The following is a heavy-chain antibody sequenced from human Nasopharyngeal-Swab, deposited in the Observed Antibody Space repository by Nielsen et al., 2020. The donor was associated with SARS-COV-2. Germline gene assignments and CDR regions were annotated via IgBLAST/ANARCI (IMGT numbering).Heavy chain of an antibody. Sequence: GESLKISCAASGFTFSSYAMHWVRQAPGKGLEWVAVISYDGSNKYYADSVKGRFTISRDNSKNTLYLQMNSLRAEDTAVYYCARDRGIAVAGNYYYDGMDVWGQGTTVTVSS. CDR2: ISYDGSNK. CDR3: ARDRGIAVAGNYYYDGMDV. CDR1: GFTFSSYA. J-gene: IGHJ6*02. D-gene: IGHD6-19*01. V-gene: IGHV3-30-3*01.